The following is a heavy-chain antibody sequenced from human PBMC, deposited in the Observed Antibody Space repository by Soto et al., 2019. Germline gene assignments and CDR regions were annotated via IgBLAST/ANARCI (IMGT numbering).Heavy chain of an antibody. D-gene: IGHD3-22*01. CDR2: ISGSGGST. J-gene: IGHJ4*02. V-gene: IGHV3-23*01. CDR1: GFTFSSYA. Sequence: GGSLRLSCAASGFTFSSYAMNWVRQAPGKGLEWVSVISGSGGSTYYADSVKGRFTISRDNSKNTLYLQMNSLRAADTAVYYCARGSYYYDSSGYYHYWGQGTLVTVSS. CDR3: ARGSYYYDSSGYYHY.